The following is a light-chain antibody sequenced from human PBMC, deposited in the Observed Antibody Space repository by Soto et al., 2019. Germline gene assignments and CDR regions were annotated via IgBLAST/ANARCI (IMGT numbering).Light chain of an antibody. CDR1: QSVSSN. Sequence: EIVMTQSPATLSVSPGERATLSCRASQSVSSNLAWYQQKPGQAPRLLIYGASTRATGIPARFSGSGSGKEFTLTISSLQSEDFAVYYCQQYNNWPPYTFGQGTKVDIK. CDR2: GAS. J-gene: IGKJ2*01. CDR3: QQYNNWPPYT. V-gene: IGKV3-15*01.